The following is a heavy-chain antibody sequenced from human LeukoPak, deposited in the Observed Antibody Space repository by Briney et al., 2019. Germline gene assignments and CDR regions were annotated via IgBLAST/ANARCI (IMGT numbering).Heavy chain of an antibody. V-gene: IGHV1-24*01. Sequence: ASVKVSCKVSGDTLTESSTHWVRQAPGKGLEWMGGFEPEDGEAIYSQRFQGRLTLTEDTSTDTAYMELSSLTSEDTAVYFCAADLGQLLSYWGQGTLVTVSS. CDR1: GDTLTESS. D-gene: IGHD6-13*01. CDR2: FEPEDGEA. CDR3: AADLGQLLSY. J-gene: IGHJ4*02.